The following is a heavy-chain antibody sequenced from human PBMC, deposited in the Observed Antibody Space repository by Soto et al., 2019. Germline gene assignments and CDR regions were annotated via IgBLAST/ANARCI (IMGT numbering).Heavy chain of an antibody. D-gene: IGHD3-9*01. CDR3: AREVYYDILTGYQYYFDY. CDR1: GYTFTSYG. CDR2: ISAYNGNT. Sequence: ASVKVSCKASGYTFTSYGISWVRQAPGQGLEWMGWISAYNGNTNYAQKLQGRVTMTTDTSTSTAYMELRSLRSDDTAVYYCAREVYYDILTGYQYYFDYWGQGTLVNVSS. V-gene: IGHV1-18*01. J-gene: IGHJ4*02.